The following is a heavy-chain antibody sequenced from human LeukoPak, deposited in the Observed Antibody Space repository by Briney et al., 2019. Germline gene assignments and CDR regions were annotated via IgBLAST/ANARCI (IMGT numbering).Heavy chain of an antibody. CDR1: GFTFSSYG. Sequence: GRSLRLSCAASGFTFSSYGMHWVRQAPGKGLEWVAVISYDGSNKYYADSVKGRFTISRDNSKNTLYLQMNSLGAEDTAVYYCAKDGRAALDYWGQGTLVTVSS. CDR3: AKDGRAALDY. V-gene: IGHV3-30*18. CDR2: ISYDGSNK. J-gene: IGHJ4*02. D-gene: IGHD6-25*01.